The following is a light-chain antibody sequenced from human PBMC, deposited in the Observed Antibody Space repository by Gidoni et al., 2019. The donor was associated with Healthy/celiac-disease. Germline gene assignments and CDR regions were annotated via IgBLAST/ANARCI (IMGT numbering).Light chain of an antibody. CDR1: KDSSNY. J-gene: IGKJ4*01. V-gene: IGKV1-33*01. Sequence: DIQITQSPSSLSASVGDRVTITCQASKDSSNYSNWYQKKPVKAPKLLIYDATNVETGVPSRSSGSGSGKDFTFTISSVQHENIATYYCQQYDNLPLTFGGGTKVEIK. CDR3: QQYDNLPLT. CDR2: DAT.